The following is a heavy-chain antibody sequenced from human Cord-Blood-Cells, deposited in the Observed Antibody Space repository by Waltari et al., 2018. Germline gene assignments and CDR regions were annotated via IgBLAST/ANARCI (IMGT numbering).Heavy chain of an antibody. V-gene: IGHV3-53*01. CDR1: GFTVSSNH. CDR3: ARVYSSSWFYFDY. J-gene: IGHJ4*02. D-gene: IGHD6-13*01. Sequence: EVQLVESGGGLIQPGGSLRLSCAASGFTVSSNHMSWVRQAPGKGLEWVSVIYSGGSTYYADSVKGRFTISRDNSKNTLYLQMNSLRAEDTAVYYCARVYSSSWFYFDYWGQGTLVTVSS. CDR2: IYSGGST.